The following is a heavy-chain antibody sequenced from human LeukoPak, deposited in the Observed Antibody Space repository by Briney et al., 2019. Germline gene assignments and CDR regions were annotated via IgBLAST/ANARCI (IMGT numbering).Heavy chain of an antibody. CDR1: GFTFSSYG. V-gene: IGHV3-30*02. J-gene: IGHJ3*02. D-gene: IGHD1-1*01. Sequence: QPGGSLRLSCAASGFTFSSYGMHWVRQAPGKGLEWVAFIRYDGSNKYYADSVKGRFTISRDNSKNTLYLQMNSLRAEDTAVYYCAKGTTGTIDAFDIWGQGTMVTVSS. CDR2: IRYDGSNK. CDR3: AKGTTGTIDAFDI.